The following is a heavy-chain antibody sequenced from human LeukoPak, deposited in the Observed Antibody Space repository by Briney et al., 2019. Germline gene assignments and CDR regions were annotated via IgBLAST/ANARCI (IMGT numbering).Heavy chain of an antibody. D-gene: IGHD5-24*01. Sequence: ASVKVSCKASGYTFTVYYMHCVRQAPGQGLEWMGWINPNSGGTNYAQKFQGRVTMTRDTSISTAFMELSRLRSDDTAVYYCAREGAGDGYNFGFYYWGQGTLVTVSS. V-gene: IGHV1-2*02. CDR2: INPNSGGT. J-gene: IGHJ4*02. CDR1: GYTFTVYY. CDR3: AREGAGDGYNFGFYY.